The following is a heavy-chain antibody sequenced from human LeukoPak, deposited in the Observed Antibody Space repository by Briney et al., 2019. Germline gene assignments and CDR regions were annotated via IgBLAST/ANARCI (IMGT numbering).Heavy chain of an antibody. J-gene: IGHJ4*02. D-gene: IGHD3-3*02. CDR3: ARVLAGGVYFDY. V-gene: IGHV1-18*01. Sequence: ASVKVSCKASGYTFTSYGISWVRQAPGQGLEWMGWISAYNGNTNYAQKLQGRVTMTTDTSTSTAYMELRSLRADDTAVYYCARVLAGGVYFDYWGQGTLVTVSS. CDR1: GYTFTSYG. CDR2: ISAYNGNT.